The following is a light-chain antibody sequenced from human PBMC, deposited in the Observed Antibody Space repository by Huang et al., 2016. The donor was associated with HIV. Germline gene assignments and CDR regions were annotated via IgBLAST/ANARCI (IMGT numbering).Light chain of an antibody. CDR1: QSISSY. Sequence: DIQMTQSPSSLSASVGDRVIITCRASQSISSYLNCYQQQPGQAPNLLIYAASSLQSGVPSRCSGSGSETDFTLTIRSRQPEDFATYYCQQSYSNTFTFGAGTKVDVK. J-gene: IGKJ3*01. V-gene: IGKV1-39*01. CDR3: QQSYSNTFT. CDR2: AAS.